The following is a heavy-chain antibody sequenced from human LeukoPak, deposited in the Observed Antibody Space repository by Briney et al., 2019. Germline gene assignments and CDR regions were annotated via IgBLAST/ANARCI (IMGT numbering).Heavy chain of an antibody. V-gene: IGHV4-34*01. CDR1: GGSFSGYY. CDR3: ARGPFLWSGYHSSDLGV. CDR2: INHSGST. Sequence: MASETLSLTCAVYGGSFSGYYWSWIRQPPGKGLEWIGEINHSGSTNYNPSLKSRVTISVDTSKNQFSLKLSSVTAADTAVYYCARGPFLWSGYHSSDLGVWGKGTTVTVSS. J-gene: IGHJ6*04. D-gene: IGHD3-3*01.